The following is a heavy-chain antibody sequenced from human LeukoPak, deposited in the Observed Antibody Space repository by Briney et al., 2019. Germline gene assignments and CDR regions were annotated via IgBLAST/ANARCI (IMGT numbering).Heavy chain of an antibody. D-gene: IGHD2-15*01. V-gene: IGHV1-2*06. CDR1: GYTFTGYY. J-gene: IGHJ6*03. CDR2: INPNSGGT. CDR3: AREDGGTFYYYYYMDV. Sequence: GASVKVSCKASGYTFTGYYMHWVRQAPGQGLEWMGRINPNSGGTNYAQKFQGRVTMTRDTSTSTAYMELSRLRSDDTAVYYCAREDGGTFYYYYYMDVWGKGTTVTVSS.